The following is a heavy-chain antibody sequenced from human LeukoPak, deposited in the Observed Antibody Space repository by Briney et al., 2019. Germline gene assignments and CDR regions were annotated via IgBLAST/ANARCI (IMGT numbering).Heavy chain of an antibody. V-gene: IGHV3-30*02. CDR2: IRYDGSNK. J-gene: IGHJ4*02. D-gene: IGHD2-21*02. Sequence: PGGSLRLSCAASGFTFSSYGMHWVRQAPGKGVEGVAFIRYDGSNKYYADSVKGRFTISRDNSKNTLYLQMNSLRAEDTAVYYCAKLSSESDWLDYWGQGTLVTVSS. CDR1: GFTFSSYG. CDR3: AKLSSESDWLDY.